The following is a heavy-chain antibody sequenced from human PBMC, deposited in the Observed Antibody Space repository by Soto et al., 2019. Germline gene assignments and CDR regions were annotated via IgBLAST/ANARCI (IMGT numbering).Heavy chain of an antibody. J-gene: IGHJ6*02. CDR3: ASYPTDYYYYGMDF. D-gene: IGHD3-16*02. CDR2: IIPIFGTA. CDR1: GGTFSSYA. Sequence: QVQLVQSGAEVKKPGSSVKVSCKASGGTFSSYAISWVRQAPGQGLEWMGGIIPIFGTADYAQKFQGRVTITADESTSTAYMELSSLRSEDTAVDYCASYPTDYYYYGMDFWGHGTTVTVSS. V-gene: IGHV1-69*12.